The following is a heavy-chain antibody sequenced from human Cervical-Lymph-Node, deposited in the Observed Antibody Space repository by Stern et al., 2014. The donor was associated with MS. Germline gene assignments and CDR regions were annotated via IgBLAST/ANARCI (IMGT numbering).Heavy chain of an antibody. CDR1: GYTFTSSA. CDR3: TPGIAVAGMTQFDY. CDR2: INTNTGNP. Sequence: QVQLGQSGSELKKPGASVKVSCKASGYTFTSSAMNWVRQAPGQGLEWMGWINTNTGNPTYAQGFTGRFVFSLDTSVSTAYLQISSLKAEDTAVYYCTPGIAVAGMTQFDYWGQGTLVTVSS. D-gene: IGHD6-19*01. V-gene: IGHV7-4-1*02. J-gene: IGHJ4*02.